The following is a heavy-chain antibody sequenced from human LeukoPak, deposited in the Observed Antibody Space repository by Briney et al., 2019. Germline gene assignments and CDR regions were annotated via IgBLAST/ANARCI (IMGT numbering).Heavy chain of an antibody. J-gene: IGHJ4*02. CDR1: GFTFSNHY. CDR2: ISATGSTT. CDR3: AREGRAYFDY. V-gene: IGHV3-11*01. Sequence: GGSLRLSCVASGFTFSNHYMSWIRQAPGKGLEWVSYISATGSTTYYADSVKGRFTISRDNAKNSLYLQMNSLRAEDTAVYYCAREGRAYFDYWAQGTPVTVSS. D-gene: IGHD1-26*01.